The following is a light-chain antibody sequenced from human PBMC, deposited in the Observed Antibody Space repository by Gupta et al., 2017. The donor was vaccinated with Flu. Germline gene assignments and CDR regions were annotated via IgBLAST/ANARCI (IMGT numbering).Light chain of an antibody. CDR2: DAS. Sequence: TLSLSPGARATLSCRASQSVSSYLAWYKQKPGQAPRLLIYDASNRATGIPARFSGSGAGTDFTLTISSLEPEDFAVYYCQQRSNWPLMYTFGQGTKLEIK. J-gene: IGKJ2*01. CDR1: QSVSSY. V-gene: IGKV3-11*01. CDR3: QQRSNWPLMYT.